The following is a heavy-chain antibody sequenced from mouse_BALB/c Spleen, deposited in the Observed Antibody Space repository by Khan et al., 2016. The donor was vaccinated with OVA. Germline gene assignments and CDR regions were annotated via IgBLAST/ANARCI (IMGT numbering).Heavy chain of an antibody. Sequence: EVELVESGGGLVQPGGSRKLSCAASGFTFSRFGMHWVRQAPEKGLEWVAYISSGSSTIYYGDTVKGRFTISRDNPKNTLFLQMTSLRSEDTAMYYCAIDSNFDYWGQGTTLTVSS. CDR3: AIDSNFDY. CDR1: GFTFSRFG. CDR2: ISSGSSTI. J-gene: IGHJ2*01. V-gene: IGHV5-17*02.